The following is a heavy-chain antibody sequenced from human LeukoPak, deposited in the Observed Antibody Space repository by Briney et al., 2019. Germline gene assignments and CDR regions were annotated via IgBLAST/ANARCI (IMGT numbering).Heavy chain of an antibody. D-gene: IGHD1-14*01. J-gene: IGHJ6*02. V-gene: IGHV1-18*01. Sequence: ASVKVSCKDSGYSFTNYGFSRVRQAPGQGLEWMEWISAYTVKTNYAQKFQDRVTMTTNTSTSTAYMELRSLSSDDTAVYYCARAVPPQRPDYGMGVWGQRTTVTLSS. CDR3: ARAVPPQRPDYGMGV. CDR1: GYSFTNYG. CDR2: ISAYTVKT.